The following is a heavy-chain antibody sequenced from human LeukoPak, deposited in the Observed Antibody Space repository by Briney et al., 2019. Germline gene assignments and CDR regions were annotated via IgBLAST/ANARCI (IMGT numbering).Heavy chain of an antibody. Sequence: PSETLSLTCTVSGASISSGSYYWSWIRQPAGKGLEWIGHIYTSGSTNFNPSLKSRFTISVDTSKNQFSLKLSSVTAADPAVYYCARMVRRVVRLSIGRSSDYATGYYFDYGGQGTLVTVSS. CDR2: IYTSGST. V-gene: IGHV4-61*09. D-gene: IGHD5-12*01. J-gene: IGHJ4*02. CDR1: GASISSGSYY. CDR3: ARMVRRVVRLSIGRSSDYATGYYFDY.